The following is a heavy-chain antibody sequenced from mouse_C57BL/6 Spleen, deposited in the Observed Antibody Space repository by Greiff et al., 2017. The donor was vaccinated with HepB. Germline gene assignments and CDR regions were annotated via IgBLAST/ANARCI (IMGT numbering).Heavy chain of an antibody. Sequence: EVKLEESGGGLVKPGGSLKLSCAASGFTFSDYGMHWVRQAPEKGLEWVAYISSGSSTIYYADTVKGRFTISRDNAKNTLFLQMPSLRSEDTAMYYCATLGAMDYWGQGTSVTVSS. CDR3: ATLGAMDY. D-gene: IGHD2-10*02. V-gene: IGHV5-17*01. CDR2: ISSGSSTI. J-gene: IGHJ4*01. CDR1: GFTFSDYG.